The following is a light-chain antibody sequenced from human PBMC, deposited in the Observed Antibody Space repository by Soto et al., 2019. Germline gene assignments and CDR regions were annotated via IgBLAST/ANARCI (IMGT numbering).Light chain of an antibody. CDR1: ESISRC. V-gene: IGKV1-5*03. CDR3: QQYNSYSTWN. Sequence: DIQMPQSPPTLSSSVGDRVTITCRASESISRCLAWYQQKPGKAPKLLIYKASNVESGVPSRFIGSGSGTEFPLTISNLQPDDFATYYCQQYNSYSTWNFGQGTQVELK. J-gene: IGKJ1*01. CDR2: KAS.